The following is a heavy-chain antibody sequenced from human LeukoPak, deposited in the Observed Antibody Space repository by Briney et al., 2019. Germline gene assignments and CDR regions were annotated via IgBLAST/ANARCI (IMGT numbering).Heavy chain of an antibody. CDR2: ISSSSSYI. Sequence: GGSLRLSCAASGFTFSSYSMNWVRQAPGKGLEWVSSISSSSSYIYYADSVKGRFTISRDNAKNSLYLQMNSLRAEDTAVHYCARDRSTVFMWELPGGGDAFDIWGQGTMVTVSS. V-gene: IGHV3-21*01. CDR3: ARDRSTVFMWELPGGGDAFDI. CDR1: GFTFSSYS. D-gene: IGHD1-26*01. J-gene: IGHJ3*02.